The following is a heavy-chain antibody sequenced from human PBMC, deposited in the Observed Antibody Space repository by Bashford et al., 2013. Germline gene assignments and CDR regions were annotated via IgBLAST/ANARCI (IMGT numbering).Heavy chain of an antibody. CDR3: ARHAWSEDSSGPFDY. D-gene: IGHD6-19*01. CDR2: IYPGDSET. Sequence: GESLKISCKGSGYSFTNYWIGWVRQKPGKGLEWMGIIYPGDSETKYSPSFQGQVTMSVDKSINTAYLQWSSLEASDTAMYYCARHAWSEDSSGPFDYWGQGTLVTVSS. V-gene: IGHV5-51*01. CDR1: GYSFTNYW. J-gene: IGHJ4*02.